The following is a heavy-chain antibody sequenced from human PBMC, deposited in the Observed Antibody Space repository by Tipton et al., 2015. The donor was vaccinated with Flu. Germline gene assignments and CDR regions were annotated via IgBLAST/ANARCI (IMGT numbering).Heavy chain of an antibody. V-gene: IGHV1-69*01. D-gene: IGHD1-26*01. CDR2: IIPIFGAP. Sequence: QLVQSGAEVKKPGASVKVSCKASGGTFNKYAVSWVRQAPGQGLEWMGGIIPIFGAPKYAQKFQGRVTITADEFTSTAYMELSSLRSEPTAVYYCARGVGSSPYSQFGMVVWGQGPTVPFSS. CDR3: ARGVGSSPYSQFGMVV. J-gene: IGHJ6*02. CDR1: GGTFNKYA.